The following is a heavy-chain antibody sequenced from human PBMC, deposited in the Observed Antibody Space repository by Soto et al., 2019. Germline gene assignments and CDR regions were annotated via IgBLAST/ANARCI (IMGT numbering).Heavy chain of an antibody. D-gene: IGHD1-26*01. Sequence: SQTLSLTCATTGDSVSSNSAGWSWVRQSPSRGLEWLGRTYYRSKWYYEYAVSVRGRITINPDTSKNQYSLQLNSVTPEDTAVYFCARGEQHSGRILVYSGQGPLVTGST. J-gene: IGHJ4*01. CDR2: TYYRSKWYY. CDR3: ARGEQHSGRILVY. CDR1: GDSVSSNSAG. V-gene: IGHV6-1*01.